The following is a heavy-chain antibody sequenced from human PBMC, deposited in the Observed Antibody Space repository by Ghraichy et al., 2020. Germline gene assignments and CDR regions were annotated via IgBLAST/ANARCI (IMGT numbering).Heavy chain of an antibody. CDR1: GFTFSSYG. CDR2: ISGSGGST. J-gene: IGHJ5*02. V-gene: IGHV3-23*01. Sequence: SCTTSGFTFSSYGMSWVRQAPGKGLEWVSAISGSGGSTYYADSVKGRFTISRDNSKNTLSLQMNSLRAEDTAVYYCAKVSFDPWGQGTLVTVSS. CDR3: AKVSFDP.